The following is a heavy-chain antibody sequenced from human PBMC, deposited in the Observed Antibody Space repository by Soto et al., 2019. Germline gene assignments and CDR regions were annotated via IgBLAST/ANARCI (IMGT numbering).Heavy chain of an antibody. V-gene: IGHV3-30*18. CDR2: ISYDGSNK. D-gene: IGHD1-26*01. Sequence: PGGSLRLSCAASGFTFSSYGMHWVRQAPGKGLEWVAVISYDGSNKYYADSVKGRFTIPRDNSKNTLYLQMNSLRAEDAAVYYCAKDVVVGATTGLGDYYYYGMDVWGQGTTVTVSS. CDR3: AKDVVVGATTGLGDYYYYGMDV. CDR1: GFTFSSYG. J-gene: IGHJ6*02.